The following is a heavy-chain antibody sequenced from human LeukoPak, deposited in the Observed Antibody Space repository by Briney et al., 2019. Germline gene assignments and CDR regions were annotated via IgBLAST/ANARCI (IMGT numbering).Heavy chain of an antibody. CDR1: GFTFSTYT. CDR3: ARHVVALGFDY. V-gene: IGHV3-21*01. CDR2: ITTSSSYI. D-gene: IGHD3-22*01. Sequence: GGSLRLSCAASGFTFSTYTMNWVRQAPGKGLEWVSSITTSSSYIYYADSVKGRFTISRDNAKNSLYLQMNSLRAEDTAVYYCARHVVALGFDYWGQGTLVTVSS. J-gene: IGHJ4*02.